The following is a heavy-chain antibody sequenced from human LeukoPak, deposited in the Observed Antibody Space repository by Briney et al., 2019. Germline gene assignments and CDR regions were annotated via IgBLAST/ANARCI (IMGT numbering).Heavy chain of an antibody. Sequence: SETLSLTCAVYGGSFSGYYWSWIRQPPGKGLEWIGEINHSGSTNYNPPLKSRVTISVDTSKNQFSLKLSSVTAADTAVYYCARDGGSGYPFDYWGQGTLVTVSS. CDR1: GGSFSGYY. D-gene: IGHD3-22*01. CDR2: INHSGST. CDR3: ARDGGSGYPFDY. J-gene: IGHJ4*02. V-gene: IGHV4-34*01.